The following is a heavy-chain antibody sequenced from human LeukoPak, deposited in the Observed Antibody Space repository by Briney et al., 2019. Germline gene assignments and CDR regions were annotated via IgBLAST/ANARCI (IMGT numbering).Heavy chain of an antibody. CDR1: GYTFTGYY. CDR2: INPNSGGT. D-gene: IGHD3-10*01. J-gene: IGHJ4*02. Sequence: ASVKVSCKTSGYTFTGYYMHWVRQGPGQGLEWMGWINPNSGGTNYAQKFQGRVTMTRDTSISTAYMELNRLRSDDTAVYYCARDRDYGSGIFDYWGQGTLVTVSS. V-gene: IGHV1-2*02. CDR3: ARDRDYGSGIFDY.